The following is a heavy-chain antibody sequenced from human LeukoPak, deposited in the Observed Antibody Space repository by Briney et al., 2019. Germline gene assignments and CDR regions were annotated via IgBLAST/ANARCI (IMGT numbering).Heavy chain of an antibody. V-gene: IGHV4-59*08. Sequence: PSETLSLTCTVSGGSISSYYWSWIRQPPGKGLEWIGYIYYSGSTNYNPSLKSRVTISVDTSKNQFSLKLSSVTAADTAVYYCARRAFSSGYYYFDYWGQGTLVTVPS. CDR1: GGSISSYY. CDR2: IYYSGST. J-gene: IGHJ4*02. CDR3: ARRAFSSGYYYFDY. D-gene: IGHD3-22*01.